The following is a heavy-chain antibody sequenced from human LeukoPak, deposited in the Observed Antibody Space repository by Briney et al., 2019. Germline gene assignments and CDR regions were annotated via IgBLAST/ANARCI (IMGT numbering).Heavy chain of an antibody. D-gene: IGHD4-11*01. J-gene: IGHJ4*02. CDR3: AREDHSKYEY. CDR1: GFPFSSYW. V-gene: IGHV3-7*01. Sequence: GGSLRLSCVASGFPFSSYWMSSVRQAPGKGPEWVASIKQDGSEKFYVDSVKGRFTISKDNAKNSLYLQMNSLRAEDTAVYYCAREDHSKYEYWGQGTLVTVSS. CDR2: IKQDGSEK.